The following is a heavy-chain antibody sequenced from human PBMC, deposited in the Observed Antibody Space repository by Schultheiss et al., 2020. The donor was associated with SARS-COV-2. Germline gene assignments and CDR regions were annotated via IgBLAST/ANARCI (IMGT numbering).Heavy chain of an antibody. CDR1: GFIFSNAW. J-gene: IGHJ4*02. Sequence: GGSLRLSCATSGFIFSNAWMSWVRQAPGKGLEWVGRIKSKTDGGTTYYAAPVKGRFTISRDNSKNTLYLQMNSLRAEDTAVYYCAREEWELYYFDYWGQGTLVTVSS. CDR3: AREEWELYYFDY. CDR2: IKSKTDGGTT. V-gene: IGHV3-15*01. D-gene: IGHD1-26*01.